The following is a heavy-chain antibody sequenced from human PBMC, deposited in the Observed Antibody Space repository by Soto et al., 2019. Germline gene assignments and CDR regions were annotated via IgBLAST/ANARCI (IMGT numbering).Heavy chain of an antibody. J-gene: IGHJ3*01. CDR2: IVFDGNNN. V-gene: IGHV3-30-3*01. Sequence: QVQLVESGGGVVQPVRSLRLSCAASEFTFSNYAMHWVRQAPGKGLEWVAVIVFDGNNNYYADSVKGRFTISRDNSKNTLYLQMRSLRAEDTAVYYCARGRGASGYNHLGKQLWGQGTMVTVSS. D-gene: IGHD3-22*01. CDR1: EFTFSNYA. CDR3: ARGRGASGYNHLGKQL.